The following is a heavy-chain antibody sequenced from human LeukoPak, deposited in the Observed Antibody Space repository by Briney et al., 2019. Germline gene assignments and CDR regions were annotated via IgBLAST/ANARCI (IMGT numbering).Heavy chain of an antibody. CDR2: INSDGSST. CDR3: ARDLGQYYDTSDNWFDP. V-gene: IGHV3-74*01. J-gene: IGHJ5*02. CDR1: GFTFSSYW. Sequence: GGSLRLSCAASGFTFSSYWMHWVRQAPGKGLVWVSRINSDGSSTSYVDSVKGRFTISRDNAKNTLYLQMNSLRAEDTAVYYCARDLGQYYDTSDNWFDPWGQGTLVTVSS. D-gene: IGHD3-22*01.